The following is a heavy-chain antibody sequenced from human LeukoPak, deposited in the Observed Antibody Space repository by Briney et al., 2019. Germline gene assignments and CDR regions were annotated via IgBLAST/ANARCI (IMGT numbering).Heavy chain of an antibody. V-gene: IGHV3-30*18. J-gene: IGHJ4*02. Sequence: SGGSLRLSCAASGFTFSSYAMHWVRQAPGKGLEWVAVISYDGSYKYYADSVKGRFTISRDNSKDTLYLQMDSLRAEDTAVYYCAKEMVSYTRGRYPFDYWGQGILVTVSS. CDR3: AKEMVSYTRGRYPFDY. CDR2: ISYDGSYK. CDR1: GFTFSSYA. D-gene: IGHD2-2*01.